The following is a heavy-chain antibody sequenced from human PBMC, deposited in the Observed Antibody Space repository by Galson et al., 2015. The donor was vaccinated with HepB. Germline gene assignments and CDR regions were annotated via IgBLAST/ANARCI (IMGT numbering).Heavy chain of an antibody. V-gene: IGHV1-69*13. CDR1: GGTFSSYA. CDR3: ARGGNNTVTNPYSPYWYFDL. Sequence: SVKVSCKASGGTFSSYAISWVRQAPGQGLEWIGGIIPIFGTANYAQKFQGRVTITADESTSTAYMELSSLRSEDTAVYYCARGGNNTVTNPYSPYWYFDLWGRGTLVTVSS. J-gene: IGHJ2*01. D-gene: IGHD4-11*01. CDR2: IIPIFGTA.